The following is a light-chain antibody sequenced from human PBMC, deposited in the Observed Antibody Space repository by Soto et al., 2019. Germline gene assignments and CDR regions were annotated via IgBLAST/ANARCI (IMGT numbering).Light chain of an antibody. CDR1: SSNIGAGYD. J-gene: IGLJ2*01. Sequence: QSVLTQSPSVSGAPGQRVTISCTGSSSNIGAGYDVHWYQQVPGTAPKLLIYGDNNRPSGVPDRFSGSKSGTSASLAISGLQAEDEADYYCQSYDSRVSCPVVFGGGTKLTVL. CDR2: GDN. V-gene: IGLV1-40*01. CDR3: QSYDSRVSCPVV.